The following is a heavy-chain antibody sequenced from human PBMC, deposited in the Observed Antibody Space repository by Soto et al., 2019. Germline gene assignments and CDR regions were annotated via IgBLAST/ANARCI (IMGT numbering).Heavy chain of an antibody. D-gene: IGHD6-6*01. CDR3: ARLPGTSVLDGFDL. V-gene: IGHV4-59*01. J-gene: IGHJ3*01. Sequence: PSETLSLTCSVSGRSINSFYWSWIRRAPGKGLEWIGYISDIGRADYNPSLKSRITISLDTSKDQTSLNLRSVTAADTALYFCARLPGTSVLDGFDLWGPGTMVTVSS. CDR2: ISDIGRA. CDR1: GRSINSFY.